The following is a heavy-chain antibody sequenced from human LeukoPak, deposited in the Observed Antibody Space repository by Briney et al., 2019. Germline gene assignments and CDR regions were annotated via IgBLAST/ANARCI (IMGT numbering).Heavy chain of an antibody. J-gene: IGHJ6*02. V-gene: IGHV5-51*01. CDR1: GYSFTSYW. D-gene: IGHD3-22*01. Sequence: GESLKISCKGSGYSFTSYWTGWVRQMPGKGLEWMGIIYPGDSDTRYSPSFQGQVTISADKSISTAYLQWSSLKASDTAMYYCARRGGSGYYPYYYYYGMDVWGQGTTVTVSS. CDR2: IYPGDSDT. CDR3: ARRGGSGYYPYYYYYGMDV.